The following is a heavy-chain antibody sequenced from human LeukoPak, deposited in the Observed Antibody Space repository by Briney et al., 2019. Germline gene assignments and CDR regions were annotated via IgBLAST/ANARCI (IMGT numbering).Heavy chain of an antibody. CDR2: ITSDGTTT. D-gene: IGHD1-26*01. CDR3: ARGSYDIDY. V-gene: IGHV3-74*01. CDR1: GFTFNSAW. Sequence: GGSLRLSCVASGFTFNSAWMNWVRQAPGEGLAAVSRITSDGTTTWYADSVRGRFTISRDNSKNTLYLQMNGLRPEDTAVYYCARGSYDIDYWGQGTLVTVSS. J-gene: IGHJ4*02.